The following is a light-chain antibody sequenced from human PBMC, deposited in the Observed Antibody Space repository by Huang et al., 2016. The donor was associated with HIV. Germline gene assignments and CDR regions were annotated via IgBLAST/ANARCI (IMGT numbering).Light chain of an antibody. CDR3: QKYNNWLIT. CDR2: GAS. J-gene: IGKJ5*01. Sequence: EIVMTQSPATLSVSPGERATLSCRASQSVSSNLAWYQQKPGQAPRRLIYGASTRATGIPARFSGSGSGTEFTLTISSLQSEDFAVYYCQKYNNWLITFGQGTRLEIK. V-gene: IGKV3-15*01. CDR1: QSVSSN.